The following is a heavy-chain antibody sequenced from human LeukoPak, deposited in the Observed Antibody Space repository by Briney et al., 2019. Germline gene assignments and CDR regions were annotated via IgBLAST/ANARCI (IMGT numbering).Heavy chain of an antibody. D-gene: IGHD1-14*01. Sequence: SETLSLTCSVSGGSISGHYWTWIRQPPGKGLEWIGYIYDSGITYYNPSLQSRVTLSIDTSKNEFSLNLTSVTAADTAMYYCARATNVDYFYYYGLDVWGRGTTVTVSS. V-gene: IGHV4-59*11. CDR2: IYDSGIT. J-gene: IGHJ6*02. CDR1: GGSISGHY. CDR3: ARATNVDYFYYYGLDV.